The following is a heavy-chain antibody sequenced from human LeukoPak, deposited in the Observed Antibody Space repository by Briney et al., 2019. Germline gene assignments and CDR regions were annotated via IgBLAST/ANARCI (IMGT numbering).Heavy chain of an antibody. V-gene: IGHV1-69*13. D-gene: IGHD3-22*01. CDR3: ARDRYYDSSGYRAFYYYGMDV. J-gene: IGHJ6*02. CDR2: IIPIFGTA. Sequence: ASVKVSCKASGGTFSSYAISWVRQAPGQGLEWMGGIIPIFGTANYAQKFQGRVTITADESTSTAYMELSSLRSEDTAVYCCARDRYYDSSGYRAFYYYGMDVWGQGTTVTVSS. CDR1: GGTFSSYA.